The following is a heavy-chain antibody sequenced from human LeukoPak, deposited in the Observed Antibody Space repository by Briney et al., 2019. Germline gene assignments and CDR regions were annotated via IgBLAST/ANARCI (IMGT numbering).Heavy chain of an antibody. V-gene: IGHV4-59*01. D-gene: IGHD6-13*01. J-gene: IGHJ4*02. Sequence: SETLSLTCTVSGDSISTSYWSWIRQPPGRGLEWIGYIYYSGRTIYTPPLRSRSTISVDTSMAVDTSKIQVSLNLASVTAADTAVYYCARDIAATGNLDCWGREPWSPSPQ. CDR2: IYYSGRT. CDR3: ARDIAATGNLDC. CDR1: GDSISTSY.